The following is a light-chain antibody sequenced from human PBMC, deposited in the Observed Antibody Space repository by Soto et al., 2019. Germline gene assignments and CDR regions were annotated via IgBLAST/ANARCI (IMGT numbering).Light chain of an antibody. J-gene: IGKJ1*01. CDR2: KVS. CDR1: QGLVFSDGNTY. Sequence: EVVMSQSPLSLPVTLGQPASISCSSSQGLVFSDGNTYLNWFHQRPGQSPRRLIYKVSYRDSGVPERFRGSGSGTDFTLKITRVEAEDVGVYYCMQGTHWPRTFGQGTKVDIK. CDR3: MQGTHWPRT. V-gene: IGKV2-30*01.